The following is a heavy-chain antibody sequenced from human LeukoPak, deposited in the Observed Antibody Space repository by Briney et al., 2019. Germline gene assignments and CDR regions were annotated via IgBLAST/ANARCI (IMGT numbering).Heavy chain of an antibody. J-gene: IGHJ4*02. V-gene: IGHV3-23*01. CDR2: ISGSGGST. CDR3: AKDGGTDYDFWSGYHEGNFDY. Sequence: GGSLRLSCAASGFTFSSYAMSWVRQAPGKGLEWVSAISGSGGSTYYADSVKGRFTISRDNSKNTLYLQMNSLRAEDTAVYYCAKDGGTDYDFWSGYHEGNFDYWGQGTLVTVSS. CDR1: GFTFSSYA. D-gene: IGHD3-3*01.